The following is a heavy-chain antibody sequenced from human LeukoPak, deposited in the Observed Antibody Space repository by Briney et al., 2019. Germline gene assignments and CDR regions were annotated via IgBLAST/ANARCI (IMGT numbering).Heavy chain of an antibody. V-gene: IGHV3-23*01. CDR3: AKVDCSSTSCYLDYYYYYMDV. CDR2: ISGSGGST. Sequence: PGGSLRLSCAASGFTFSSYAMSWVRQAPGKGLEWVSAISGSGGSTYYADSVKGRFTISRDNSKNTLYLQMNSLGAEDTAVYYCAKVDCSSTSCYLDYYYYYMDVWGKGTTVTVSS. CDR1: GFTFSSYA. D-gene: IGHD2-2*01. J-gene: IGHJ6*03.